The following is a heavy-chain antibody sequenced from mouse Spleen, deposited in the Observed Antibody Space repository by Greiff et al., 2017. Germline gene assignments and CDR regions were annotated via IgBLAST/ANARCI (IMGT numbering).Heavy chain of an antibody. V-gene: IGHV1-82*01. CDR2: IYPGDGDT. Sequence: VKLQESGPELVKPGASVKISCKASGYAFSSSWMNWVKQRPGKGLEWIGRIYPGDGDTNYNGKFKGKATLTADKSSSTAYMQLSSLTSEDSAVYFCARVYYGTFYAMDYWGQGTSVTVSS. CDR1: GYAFSSSW. D-gene: IGHD2-1*01. CDR3: ARVYYGTFYAMDY. J-gene: IGHJ4*01.